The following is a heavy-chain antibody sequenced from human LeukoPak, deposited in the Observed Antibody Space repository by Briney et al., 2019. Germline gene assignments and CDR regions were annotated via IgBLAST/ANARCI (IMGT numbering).Heavy chain of an antibody. Sequence: PSETLSLTCTVSGGSISSYYWSWIWQPPGKGLEWIGYIYYSGSTNYNPSLKSRVTISVDTSKNQFSLKLSSVTAADTAVYYCAREKVEYCSSTSCPKGAFDIWGQGTMVTVSS. CDR1: GGSISSYY. CDR3: AREKVEYCSSTSCPKGAFDI. CDR2: IYYSGST. D-gene: IGHD2-2*01. J-gene: IGHJ3*02. V-gene: IGHV4-59*01.